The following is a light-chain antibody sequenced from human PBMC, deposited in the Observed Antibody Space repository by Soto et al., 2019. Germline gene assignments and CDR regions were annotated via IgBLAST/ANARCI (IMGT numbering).Light chain of an antibody. V-gene: IGKV1-5*03. CDR1: QSISSW. Sequence: DIQMTQSPPTLSASVGDRVTITCRASQSISSWLAWYQQKPGKAPKLLIYKASSLESGVPSRFSGSGSGTEFTLTISSLQPDDFATYYCQQYNDWWTFGQGTKVDIK. CDR3: QQYNDWWT. J-gene: IGKJ1*01. CDR2: KAS.